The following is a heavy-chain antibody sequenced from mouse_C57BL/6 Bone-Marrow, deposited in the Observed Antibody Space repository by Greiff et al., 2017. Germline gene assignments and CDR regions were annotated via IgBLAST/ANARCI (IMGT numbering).Heavy chain of an antibody. V-gene: IGHV5-16*01. D-gene: IGHD2-1*01. Sequence: EVMLVESEGGLVQPGSSMKLSCTASGFTFSDYYMAWVRQVPEKGLEWVANINYDGSSTYYLDSLKSRFIISRDNAKNILYLQMSSLKSEDTATYYCARGDLLSYAMDYWGQGTSVTVSS. CDR3: ARGDLLSYAMDY. J-gene: IGHJ4*01. CDR2: INYDGSST. CDR1: GFTFSDYY.